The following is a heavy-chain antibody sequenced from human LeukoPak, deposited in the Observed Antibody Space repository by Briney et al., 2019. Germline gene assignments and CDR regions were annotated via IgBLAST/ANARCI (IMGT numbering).Heavy chain of an antibody. D-gene: IGHD3-3*01. CDR3: AKDQGVLRFLEWLSQPYFDY. J-gene: IGHJ4*02. CDR2: ISKDGSDK. V-gene: IGHV3-30*18. CDR1: GFTFISYG. Sequence: GGSLRLSCAASGFTFISYGMHWVRQAPGKGLEWVAIISKDGSDKNYADSVKGRFIISRDNSKNTLYLQMNSLRAEDTAVYYCAKDQGVLRFLEWLSQPYFDYWGQGTLVTVSS.